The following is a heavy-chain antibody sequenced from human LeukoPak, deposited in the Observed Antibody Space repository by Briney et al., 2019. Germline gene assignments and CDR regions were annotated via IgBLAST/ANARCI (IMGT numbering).Heavy chain of an antibody. D-gene: IGHD1-1*01. CDR3: AKGTDSRWADFDY. Sequence: GGSLRLSWAPSASTFTSYAMSWVRQAPGKGLEWVSAISGSGGSTYYADSVKGRFTMSRDNSKNTLYLQIKSLRAEDTAVYYCAKGTDSRWADFDYWGQGTLVTVSS. V-gene: IGHV3-23*01. CDR1: ASTFTSYA. J-gene: IGHJ4*02. CDR2: ISGSGGST.